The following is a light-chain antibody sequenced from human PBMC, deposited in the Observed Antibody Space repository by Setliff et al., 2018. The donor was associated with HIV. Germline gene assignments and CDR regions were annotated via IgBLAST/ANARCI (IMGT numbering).Light chain of an antibody. CDR1: SSDVGGYNY. CDR3: CSYVTGSTYV. V-gene: IGLV2-23*02. CDR2: DVT. Sequence: QSALAQPASVSGSPGQSITISCTGTSSDVGGYNYVSWYQHYPGKAPKLMIYDVTKRPSGVSDRFSGSKSGNTASLTISGLQAEDEPDYFCCSYVTGSTYVFGTGTKVTVL. J-gene: IGLJ1*01.